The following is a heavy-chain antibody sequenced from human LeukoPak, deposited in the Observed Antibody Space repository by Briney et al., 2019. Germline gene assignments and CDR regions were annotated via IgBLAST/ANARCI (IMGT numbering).Heavy chain of an antibody. Sequence: SETLSLTCTVSGGSISSGDYYWSWIRQPPGKGLEWIGYIYYSGSTYYNPSLKSRVTISVDTSKNQFSLKLSSVTAADTAVYYCARGRYDILTGYSDAFDIWGQGTMVTVSS. D-gene: IGHD3-9*01. CDR2: IYYSGST. J-gene: IGHJ3*02. V-gene: IGHV4-30-4*01. CDR1: GGSISSGDYY. CDR3: ARGRYDILTGYSDAFDI.